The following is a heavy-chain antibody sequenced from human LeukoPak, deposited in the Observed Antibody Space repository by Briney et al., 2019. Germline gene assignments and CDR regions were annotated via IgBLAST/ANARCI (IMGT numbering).Heavy chain of an antibody. V-gene: IGHV3-30*02. Sequence: GGSLRLSCAASGFIFSNYGMHWVRQAPGKGLEWVAFIRYDGSNKYYVDSVKGRFIISRDNSKNTLYLQMNGLRPEDTAVYYCAKIGYCSSASCLGDTFEIWGQGTMVTVSS. J-gene: IGHJ3*02. CDR3: AKIGYCSSASCLGDTFEI. CDR1: GFIFSNYG. D-gene: IGHD2-2*01. CDR2: IRYDGSNK.